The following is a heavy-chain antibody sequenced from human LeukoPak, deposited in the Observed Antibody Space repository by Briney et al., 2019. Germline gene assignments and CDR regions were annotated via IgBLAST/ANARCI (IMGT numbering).Heavy chain of an antibody. CDR3: ARSSRDGYNYSDY. D-gene: IGHD5-24*01. CDR1: GGSISSSYFY. V-gene: IGHV4-39*01. CDR2: MYYSGST. Sequence: PSETLSLTCTVSGGSISSSYFYWDWIRQPPGKGLEWIGSMYYSGSTYYNPSLKSRVTISVDTSKNQFSLKLSSVTAADTAVYYCARSSRDGYNYSDYWGQGTLVTVSS. J-gene: IGHJ4*02.